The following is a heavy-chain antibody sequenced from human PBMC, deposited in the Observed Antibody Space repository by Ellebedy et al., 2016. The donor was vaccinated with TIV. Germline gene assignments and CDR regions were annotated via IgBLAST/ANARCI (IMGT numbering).Heavy chain of an antibody. J-gene: IGHJ4*02. CDR2: ISSSSSTI. CDR1: GFTFSSYS. V-gene: IGHV3-48*01. CDR3: ATSGEDYGDYYFDY. D-gene: IGHD4-17*01. Sequence: PGGSLRLSCAASGFTFSSYSMNWVRQAPGKGLEWVSYISSSSSTIYYADSVKGRFTISRDNAKNSLYLQMNSLRAEDTAVYYCATSGEDYGDYYFDYWGQGTLVTVSS.